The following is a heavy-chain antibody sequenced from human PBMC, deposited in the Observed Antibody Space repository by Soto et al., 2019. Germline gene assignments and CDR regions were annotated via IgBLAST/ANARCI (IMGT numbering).Heavy chain of an antibody. J-gene: IGHJ3*02. CDR1: GRPITRVGYP. V-gene: IGHV4-30-2*02. D-gene: IGHD4-17*01. CDR3: ARWTTVTTERFDAFDI. CDR2: IYHSGST. Sequence: SETMLVTSAVSGRPITRVGYPVSWMVEQTGEGLEWIGYIYHSGSTYYNPSLKSRVTISVDRSKNQFSLKLSSVTAADTAVYYCARWTTVTTERFDAFDIWGQGTMVT.